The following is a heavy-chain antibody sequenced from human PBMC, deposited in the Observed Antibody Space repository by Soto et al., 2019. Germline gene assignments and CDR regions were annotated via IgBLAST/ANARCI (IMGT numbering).Heavy chain of an antibody. V-gene: IGHV3-30*18. J-gene: IGHJ4*02. CDR1: GFTFSSYG. CDR2: ISYDGSNK. D-gene: IGHD3-16*02. Sequence: GGSLRLSCAASGFTFSSYGMHWVRQAPGKGLEWVAVISYDGSNKYYADSVKGRFTISRDNSKNTLYLQMNSLRAEDTAVYYCAKDSRSYYDYVWGSYRSPHFDYWGQGTLVTVSS. CDR3: AKDSRSYYDYVWGSYRSPHFDY.